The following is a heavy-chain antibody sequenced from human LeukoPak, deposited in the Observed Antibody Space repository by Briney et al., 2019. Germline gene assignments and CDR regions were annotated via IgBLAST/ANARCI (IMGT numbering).Heavy chain of an antibody. D-gene: IGHD6-13*01. CDR1: GFTFSSYA. CDR3: ARDLIAAATYYYYYYGMDV. Sequence: PGRSLRLSCAASGFTFSSYAMHWVRQAPGKGLEWVAVISYDGSNKYYADSVKGRFTISRDNSKNTLYLQMNSLRAEDTAVYYCARDLIAAATYYYYYYGMDVWGQGTTVTVSS. CDR2: ISYDGSNK. V-gene: IGHV3-30-3*01. J-gene: IGHJ6*02.